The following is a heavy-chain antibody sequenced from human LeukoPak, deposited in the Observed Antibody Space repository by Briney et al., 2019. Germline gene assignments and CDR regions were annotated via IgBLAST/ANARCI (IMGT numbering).Heavy chain of an antibody. Sequence: PGGSLRLSCAASGFTVSSNYMSWVRQAPGKGLEWVSVIYSGGSTYYADSVKGRFTISRDNSKNTLYLQMNSLRAEDTAVYYCARVWSGYYYGYFDYWGQGTLVTVSS. J-gene: IGHJ4*02. CDR3: ARVWSGYYYGYFDY. D-gene: IGHD3-3*01. CDR2: IYSGGST. CDR1: GFTVSSNY. V-gene: IGHV3-53*01.